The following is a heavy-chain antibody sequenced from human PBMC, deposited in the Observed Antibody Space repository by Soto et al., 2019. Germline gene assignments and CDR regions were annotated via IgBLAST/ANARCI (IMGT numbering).Heavy chain of an antibody. V-gene: IGHV3-74*01. CDR3: ARESSGYSSYFDY. CDR2: ISSDGSST. Sequence: EVQLVEAGRGLVQPGGSLRLSCAGSGIAFSRYWIHWVRQAPGKGLVWVSRISSDGSSTTYADSVKGRFTISRDNAKNTLYLQMNSLRAEDTAVYYCARESSGYSSYFDYWGQGTLVTVSS. D-gene: IGHD5-12*01. CDR1: GIAFSRYW. J-gene: IGHJ4*02.